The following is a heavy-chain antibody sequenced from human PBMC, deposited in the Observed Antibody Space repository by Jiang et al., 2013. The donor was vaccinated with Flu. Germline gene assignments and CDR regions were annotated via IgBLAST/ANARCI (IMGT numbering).Heavy chain of an antibody. CDR3: AREIAARSGSVY. V-gene: IGHV4-38-2*02. Sequence: WGWIRQTPEKGLEWIGSILHSGITHYNPSLQSRVTISVDTSENQFSLNVYPVTAADTAIYYCAREIAARSGSVYWGQGTLVTVSS. D-gene: IGHD2-21*01. CDR2: ILHSGIT. J-gene: IGHJ4*02.